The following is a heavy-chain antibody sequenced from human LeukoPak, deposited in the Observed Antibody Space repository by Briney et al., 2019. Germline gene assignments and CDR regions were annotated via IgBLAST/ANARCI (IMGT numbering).Heavy chain of an antibody. Sequence: TGGSLRLSCAASGFTFSSYGMHWVRQAPGKGLEWVAVISYDGSNKYYADSVKGRFTISRDNSKNTLYLQMNSLRAEDTAVYYCAKQLGYCSDGSCYFESWGQGTLVTVSS. D-gene: IGHD2-15*01. V-gene: IGHV3-30*18. CDR2: ISYDGSNK. CDR3: AKQLGYCSDGSCYFES. J-gene: IGHJ4*02. CDR1: GFTFSSYG.